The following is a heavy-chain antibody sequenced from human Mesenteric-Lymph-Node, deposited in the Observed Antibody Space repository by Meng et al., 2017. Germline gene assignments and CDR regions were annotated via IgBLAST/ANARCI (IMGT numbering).Heavy chain of an antibody. CDR3: ARVGSSAAGTRMGYDY. D-gene: IGHD6-13*01. J-gene: IGHJ4*02. Sequence: GESLKISCAASEFIFSNYWMHWVRQGPGRGLVWVSRINSDGTSRDYAESVKGRFTISRDNAKNTLYLQMNSLTAEDTAVYYCARVGSSAAGTRMGYDYWGQETLVTVSS. CDR2: INSDGTSR. CDR1: EFIFSNYW. V-gene: IGHV3-74*01.